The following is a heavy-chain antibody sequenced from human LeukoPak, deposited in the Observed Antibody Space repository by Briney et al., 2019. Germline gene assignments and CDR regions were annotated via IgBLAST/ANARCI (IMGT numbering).Heavy chain of an antibody. Sequence: ASVKVSCKASGYTFTSYDINWVRQAPGQGLEWMGGIIPIFGTANYAQKFQGRVTITADESTSTAYMELSSLRSEDTAVYYCARGDAFDIWGQGTMVTVSS. J-gene: IGHJ3*02. CDR2: IIPIFGTA. CDR3: ARGDAFDI. V-gene: IGHV1-69*13. CDR1: GYTFTSYD.